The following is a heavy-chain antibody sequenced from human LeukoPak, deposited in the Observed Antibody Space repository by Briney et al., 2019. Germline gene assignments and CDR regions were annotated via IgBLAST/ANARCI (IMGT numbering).Heavy chain of an antibody. Sequence: GGSLRLSCAAPGFTFSDYYMNWIRQAPGKGLEWVSCISSSSSYTNYADSVKGRFTISRDNAKNSLYLQMNSLRAEDTAVYYCARNYYDSRWAAFDIWGQGTVITVSS. V-gene: IGHV3-11*03. D-gene: IGHD3-22*01. CDR3: ARNYYDSRWAAFDI. CDR2: ISSSSSYT. CDR1: GFTFSDYY. J-gene: IGHJ3*02.